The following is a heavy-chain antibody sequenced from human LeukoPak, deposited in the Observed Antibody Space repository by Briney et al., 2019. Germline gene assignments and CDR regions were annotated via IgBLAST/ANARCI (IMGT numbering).Heavy chain of an antibody. CDR3: ARGRYYYDSSGYPDAFDI. CDR1: GFTFSSYA. J-gene: IGHJ3*02. Sequence: GSLRLSCAASGFTFSSYAMSWVRQAPGKGLEWVSAISGSGGSTYYADSVKGRFTISRDNSKNTLYLQMNSLRAEDTAVYYCARGRYYYDSSGYPDAFDIWGQGTMVTVSS. V-gene: IGHV3-23*01. D-gene: IGHD3-22*01. CDR2: ISGSGGST.